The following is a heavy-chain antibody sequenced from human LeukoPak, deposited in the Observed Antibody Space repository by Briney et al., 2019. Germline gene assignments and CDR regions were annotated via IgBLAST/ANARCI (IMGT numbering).Heavy chain of an antibody. CDR1: SGSISSYY. V-gene: IGHV4-59*01. Sequence: MPSETLSFTCTVSSGSISSYYWSWIRQPPGKGLEWIGYIHYSGSTNYNPSLKSRVTISVDTSKNQVSLKLRTVNAADTAVYYCARIGSRDGYNPALDYWGQGTLVTVSS. CDR3: ARIGSRDGYNPALDY. J-gene: IGHJ4*02. D-gene: IGHD5-24*01. CDR2: IHYSGST.